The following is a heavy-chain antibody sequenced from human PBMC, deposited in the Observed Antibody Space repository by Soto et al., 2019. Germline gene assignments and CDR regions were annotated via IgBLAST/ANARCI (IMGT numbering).Heavy chain of an antibody. J-gene: IGHJ6*02. CDR3: ARARTDLGDYYYGMDV. Sequence: GASVKVSCKASGGTFSSYAISWVRQAPGQGLEWMGGIIPIFGTANYAQKFQGRVTITADESTSTAYMELSSLRSEDTAVYYCARARTDLGDYYYGMDVWGQGPRSPSP. D-gene: IGHD3-16*01. CDR1: GGTFSSYA. CDR2: IIPIFGTA. V-gene: IGHV1-69*13.